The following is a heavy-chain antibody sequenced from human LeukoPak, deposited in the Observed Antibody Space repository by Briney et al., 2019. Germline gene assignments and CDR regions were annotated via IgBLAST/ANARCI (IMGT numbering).Heavy chain of an antibody. V-gene: IGHV4-39*01. CDR3: ARQDTIIIVPAAFRD. Sequence: GSLRLSCAASGFTFSSYWMSWVRQAPGKGLEWIGIIYYSGDIYYNPSLLSRVTISVDTSENQFSLKLTSVTAADTAVYYCARQDTIIIVPAAFRDWGQGSLVTVSS. CDR2: IYYSGDI. J-gene: IGHJ4*02. CDR1: GFTFSSYW. D-gene: IGHD2-2*01.